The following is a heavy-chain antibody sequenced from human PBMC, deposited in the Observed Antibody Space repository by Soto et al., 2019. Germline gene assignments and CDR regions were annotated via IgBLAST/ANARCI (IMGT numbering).Heavy chain of an antibody. D-gene: IGHD4-17*01. V-gene: IGHV3-23*01. CDR3: ARGNYGGFDS. CDR2: ISGRGDET. J-gene: IGHJ4*02. Sequence: PGGSLRLSCAASGITFSDFAMGWLRQTTGKGLEWVSTISGRGDETYYADSVKGRFTISRDNSRSTLYLQMNSLTAEDTAVYYCARGNYGGFDSWGQGTLVTVSS. CDR1: GITFSDFA.